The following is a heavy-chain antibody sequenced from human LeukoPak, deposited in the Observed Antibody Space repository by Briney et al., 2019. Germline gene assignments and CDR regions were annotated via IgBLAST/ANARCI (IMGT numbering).Heavy chain of an antibody. Sequence: GGSLRLSCAASGFTFSNYNMNWVRQAPGKGLEWVSSISSSSTYMYYADSVKGRFTISRDNAKNSLYLQMNSLRAEDTAAYYCARESSGTYYLKQWGQGTLVTVYS. V-gene: IGHV3-21*04. CDR2: ISSSSTYM. CDR1: GFTFSNYN. D-gene: IGHD1-26*01. J-gene: IGHJ4*02. CDR3: ARESSGTYYLKQ.